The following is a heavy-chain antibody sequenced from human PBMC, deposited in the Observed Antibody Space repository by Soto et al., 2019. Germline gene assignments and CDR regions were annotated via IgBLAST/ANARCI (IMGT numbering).Heavy chain of an antibody. CDR3: AKAPRGSGRDYYLDD. Sequence: EVQLVESGGGLVQPGGSLRLSCAASGFTFTTYWMSWVRQAPGKGLEWVANINQEGSEECYADSVKGRFTISRDNAKNTLNLQMSSLRDDDTAVDYCAKAPRGSGRDYYLDDWGQGTLITVSS. CDR1: GFTFTTYW. V-gene: IGHV3-7*05. CDR2: INQEGSEE. J-gene: IGHJ4*02. D-gene: IGHD3-10*01.